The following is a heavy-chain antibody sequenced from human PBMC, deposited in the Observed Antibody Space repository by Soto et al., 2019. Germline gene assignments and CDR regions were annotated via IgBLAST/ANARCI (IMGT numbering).Heavy chain of an antibody. J-gene: IGHJ4*02. CDR3: ARDSGRFGELLACYFHY. CDR1: GFPFSSYW. CDR2: IKQDGSEK. V-gene: IGHV3-7*01. D-gene: IGHD3-10*01. Sequence: GALRLACAASGFPFSSYWMSWVRQAPGKGLEWVANIKQDGSEKYYVDSVKGRFTISRDNAKNSLYLQMNSLRAEDTAVYYCARDSGRFGELLACYFHYSGPGTLLTVSS.